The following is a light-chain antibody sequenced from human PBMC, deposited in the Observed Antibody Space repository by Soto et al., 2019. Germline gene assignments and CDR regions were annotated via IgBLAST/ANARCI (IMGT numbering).Light chain of an antibody. V-gene: IGLV1-47*01. CDR1: TSNIGSNF. CDR3: AAWDDSLRGVV. CDR2: RND. J-gene: IGLJ2*01. Sequence: SVLTQPPSASGTPGQRVTLSCSGDTSNIGSNFVYWYQQLPGTAPKLLIYRNDQRPSGVPDRFSGSRPGTSASLAIDGLRSEDEAEYYCAAWDDSLRGVVFGGGTELTVL.